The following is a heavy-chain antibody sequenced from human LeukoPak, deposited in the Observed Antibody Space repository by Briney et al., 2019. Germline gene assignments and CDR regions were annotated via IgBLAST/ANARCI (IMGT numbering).Heavy chain of an antibody. Sequence: SETLSLTCTVSGGSISSGGYYWSWIRQHPGKGLEWIGYIYYSGSTYYNPSLKSRVTISVDTSKNQFSLKLSSVTAADTAVYYCARVVRRFGELESGYGMDVWGQGTTVTVSS. CDR1: GGSISSGGYY. V-gene: IGHV4-31*03. CDR3: ARVVRRFGELESGYGMDV. CDR2: IYYSGST. D-gene: IGHD3-10*01. J-gene: IGHJ6*02.